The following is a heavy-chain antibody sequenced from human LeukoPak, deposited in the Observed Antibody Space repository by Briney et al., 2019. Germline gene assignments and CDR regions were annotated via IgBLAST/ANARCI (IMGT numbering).Heavy chain of an antibody. CDR3: AKDEATSGGGLAS. CDR1: GFTVSGTH. V-gene: IGHV3-53*01. D-gene: IGHD3-16*01. CDR2: MYTGGTT. J-gene: IGHJ5*01. Sequence: PGGSLRLSCAASGFTVSGTHMSWVRQAPGKGREWVSAMYTGGTTYYADSVTGRFIVSRDTSRNTLFLHMNSLRAEDTAVYYCAKDEATSGGGLASWGQGTLVIVSS.